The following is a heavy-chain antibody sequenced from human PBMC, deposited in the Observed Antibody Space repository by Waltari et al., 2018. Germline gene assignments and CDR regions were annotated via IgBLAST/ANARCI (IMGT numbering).Heavy chain of an antibody. D-gene: IGHD2-21*01. CDR1: GFTFTSFP. V-gene: IGHV3-23*04. J-gene: IGHJ4*02. CDR3: AKGALLFVAAKHQAFDS. CDR2: ISGGGSDT. Sequence: EVQLVESGGRLVQPGGYLRLSCAASGFTFTSFPISWVRQTPGKAMQWISGISGGGSDTVIADSVKGRFAVSRDNSKNVVYLQMNNLRAEDSALYYCAKGALLFVAAKHQAFDSWGQGTLVTVSS.